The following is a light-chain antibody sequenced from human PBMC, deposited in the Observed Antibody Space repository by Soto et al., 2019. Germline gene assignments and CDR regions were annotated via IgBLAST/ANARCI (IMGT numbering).Light chain of an antibody. CDR1: SSDVGGYNY. V-gene: IGLV2-14*01. CDR2: EVS. CDR3: SSYTSGSTLVV. Sequence: QSALTQPASVSGSPAQSITISCTGTSSDVGGYNYVSWYQQHPGKAPKVIIYEVSSRPSWVSNRFSGSKSGNTASLTISGLQAEDEADYYCSSYTSGSTLVVFGGGTKLTVL. J-gene: IGLJ2*01.